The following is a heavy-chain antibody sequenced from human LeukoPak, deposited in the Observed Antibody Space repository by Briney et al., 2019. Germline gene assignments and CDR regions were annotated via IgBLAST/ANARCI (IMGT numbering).Heavy chain of an antibody. J-gene: IGHJ4*02. V-gene: IGHV4-34*01. CDR1: GGSFSGYY. D-gene: IGHD1-26*01. Sequence: SETLSLTCAVCGGSFSGYYWSWIRQRPGKGLEWIGEINHSGSTNYNPSLKSRVTISVDTSKNQFSLKLSSVTAADTAVYYCARGPPGSGSYYVFDYWGQGTLVIVSS. CDR2: INHSGST. CDR3: ARGPPGSGSYYVFDY.